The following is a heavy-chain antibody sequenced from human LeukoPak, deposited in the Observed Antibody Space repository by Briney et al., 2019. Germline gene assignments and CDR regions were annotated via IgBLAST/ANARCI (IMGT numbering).Heavy chain of an antibody. D-gene: IGHD2-21*01. CDR3: AVAPGDY. V-gene: IGHV1-2*02. CDR1: GYDFTKYA. CDR2: INPNSDYT. Sequence: ASVKVSCKASGYDFTKYAVQWVRQAPGQRLEWMGWINPNSDYTSYAQKFQGRITLTRDTSISTVYMELSPLTSDDTAVYYCAVAPGDYWGQGTLVSVSA. J-gene: IGHJ4*02.